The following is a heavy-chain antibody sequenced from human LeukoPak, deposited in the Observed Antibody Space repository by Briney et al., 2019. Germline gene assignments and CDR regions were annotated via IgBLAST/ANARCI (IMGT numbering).Heavy chain of an antibody. D-gene: IGHD6-13*01. J-gene: IGHJ5*02. Sequence: ASVKVFCKASGYTFTGYYMHWVRQAPGQGLEWMGWINPNSGGTNYAQKFQGRVTMTRDTSISTAYMELSRLRSDDTAVYYCARVLVHSSSWYLAGFDPWGQGTLVTVSS. CDR2: INPNSGGT. CDR1: GYTFTGYY. V-gene: IGHV1-2*02. CDR3: ARVLVHSSSWYLAGFDP.